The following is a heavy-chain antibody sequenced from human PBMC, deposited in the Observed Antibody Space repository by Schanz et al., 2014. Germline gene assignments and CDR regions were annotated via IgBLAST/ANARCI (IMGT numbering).Heavy chain of an antibody. Sequence: EVQLVASGGGLVQPGGSLRLSCAASGFAVDNYYMSCVRQAPGRGLEWVSIIFTDGRTYYADSVKGRFTISRDSSKNTLLRQMNSLRTEDTAVYYCARRDPYCRSGTCSRAFDVWGQGTLVTVSS. J-gene: IGHJ4*02. CDR3: ARRDPYCRSGTCSRAFDV. V-gene: IGHV3-66*02. CDR2: IFTDGRT. CDR1: GFAVDNYY. D-gene: IGHD2-15*01.